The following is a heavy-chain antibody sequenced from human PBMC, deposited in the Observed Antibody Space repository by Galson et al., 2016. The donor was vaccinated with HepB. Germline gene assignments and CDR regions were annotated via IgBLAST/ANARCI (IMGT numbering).Heavy chain of an antibody. CDR1: GFSFSTYG. J-gene: IGHJ4*02. CDR3: ARAPIVVVTAGIDF. D-gene: IGHD2-21*02. Sequence: SLRLSCAASGFSFSTYGMNWARQAPGKGLEWVSFISGSRNTIHYADSVKGRFTISRDNAKKSLYLQMNSLRAEDTAIYDCARAPIVVVTAGIDFWGQGTLVIVSS. CDR2: ISGSRNTI. V-gene: IGHV3-48*04.